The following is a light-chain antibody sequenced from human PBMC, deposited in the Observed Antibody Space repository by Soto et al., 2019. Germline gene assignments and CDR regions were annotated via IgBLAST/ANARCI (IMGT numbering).Light chain of an antibody. V-gene: IGKV1-39*01. CDR3: QQSYSPPFT. Sequence: DIQMTQSPSSLSASVGDRVTVTCRASQIITTFLNWYQQKPGKAPNLLIYGASTLQGGVPSRFSGSGSGTEFTLTISSLYPEDFATYFCQQSYSPPFTFGPGTKVDVK. J-gene: IGKJ3*01. CDR1: QIITTF. CDR2: GAS.